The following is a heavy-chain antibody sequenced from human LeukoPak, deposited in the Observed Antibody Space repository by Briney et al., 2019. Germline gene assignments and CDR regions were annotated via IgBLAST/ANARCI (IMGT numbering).Heavy chain of an antibody. CDR3: AREWGFGGVSYYFDY. V-gene: IGHV3-7*04. CDR2: IKQDGSEK. Sequence: GGSLRLSCAASGFTFSSYWMSWVRQAPGKGLEWVANIKQDGSEKYYVDSVKGRFTISRDNAKNSLYLRMNSLRAEDTAVYYCAREWGFGGVSYYFDYWGQGNLVTVSS. CDR1: GFTFSSYW. J-gene: IGHJ4*02. D-gene: IGHD3-16*01.